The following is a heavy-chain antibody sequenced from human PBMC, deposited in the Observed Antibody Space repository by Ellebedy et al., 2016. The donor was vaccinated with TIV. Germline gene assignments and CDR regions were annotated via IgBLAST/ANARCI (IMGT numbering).Heavy chain of an antibody. CDR2: IYTDERT. D-gene: IGHD3-10*02. Sequence: GESLKISCAASEFTVSYNYMNWVRQAPGKGPEWVSAIYTDERTYYADSVKGRFTISRDNSKNTLYLQMNSLRTEDKAVYYCARASFYDVDLSGWYFDLWGRGTLVTVSS. CDR1: EFTVSYNY. CDR3: ARASFYDVDLSGWYFDL. J-gene: IGHJ2*01. V-gene: IGHV3-66*01.